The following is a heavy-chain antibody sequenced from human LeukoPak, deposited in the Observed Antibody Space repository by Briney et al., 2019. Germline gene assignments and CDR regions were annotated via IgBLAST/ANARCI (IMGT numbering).Heavy chain of an antibody. J-gene: IGHJ4*02. D-gene: IGHD3-22*01. CDR2: ISGSGGGT. Sequence: GGSLRLSCAASGFTFSSYAMSWVRQAPGKGLEWVSTISGSGGGTYYADSVKGRFTISRDNSKNTLYLQMNSLRAEDTAVYYCAKGVYYHDSSTPFDYWGQGTLVTVSS. V-gene: IGHV3-23*01. CDR1: GFTFSSYA. CDR3: AKGVYYHDSSTPFDY.